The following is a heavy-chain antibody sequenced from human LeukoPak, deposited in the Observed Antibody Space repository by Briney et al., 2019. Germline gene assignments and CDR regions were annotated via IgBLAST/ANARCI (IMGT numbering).Heavy chain of an antibody. CDR1: GGSISNYY. J-gene: IGHJ5*02. CDR3: ASHDYGDRFDP. Sequence: SETLSLTGTVSGGSISNYYWSWIRQPPGKGLEWIGYIYYSGSTNYNPSLKSRVTISVDTSKNQFSLKLSSVTAADTAVYYCASHDYGDRFDPWGQGTLVTVSS. V-gene: IGHV4-59*08. CDR2: IYYSGST. D-gene: IGHD4-17*01.